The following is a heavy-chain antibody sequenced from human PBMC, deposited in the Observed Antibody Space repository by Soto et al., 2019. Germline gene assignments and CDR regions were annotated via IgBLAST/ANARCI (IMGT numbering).Heavy chain of an antibody. J-gene: IGHJ4*02. D-gene: IGHD3-10*01. V-gene: IGHV4-34*01. CDR3: ARGGVLDY. CDR1: GGSFSGYY. Sequence: QVQLQQWGAGLLKPSETLSLTCAVYGGSFSGYYWSWIRQPPGNGLEWIGEINHSGSTNYNPSLKIRVTISVDTSKNQFSLKLSSVTAADAAVYYCARGGVLDYWGQGTLVTVS. CDR2: INHSGST.